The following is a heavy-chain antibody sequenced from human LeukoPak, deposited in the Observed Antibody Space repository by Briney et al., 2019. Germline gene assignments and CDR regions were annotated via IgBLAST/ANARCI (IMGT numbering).Heavy chain of an antibody. CDR2: IYHRGST. V-gene: IGHV4-38-2*02. CDR3: ARYRNCGSDCYDAFDI. J-gene: IGHJ3*02. Sequence: PSETLSLTCTVSGYPISSGYYWGWIRQPPGKGLEWIGGIYHRGSTYYNPSLKSRVTISVDTSKNQFSLKLNSVTAADTAVYYCARYRNCGSDCYDAFDIWGQGIMVTVSS. D-gene: IGHD2-21*02. CDR1: GYPISSGYY.